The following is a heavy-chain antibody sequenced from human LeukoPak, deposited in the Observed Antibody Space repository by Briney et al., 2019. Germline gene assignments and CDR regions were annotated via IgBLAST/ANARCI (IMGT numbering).Heavy chain of an antibody. Sequence: PGGSLRLSCAASGFTFSSYGMHWVRQAPGKGLEWVGFIRSKAYGGTTEYAASVKGRFTISRDDSKSIAYLQMNSLKTEDTAVYYCTGSMVRGVGYYYYYGMDVWGQGTTVTVSS. CDR2: IRSKAYGGTT. D-gene: IGHD3-10*01. V-gene: IGHV3-49*04. CDR3: TGSMVRGVGYYYYYGMDV. J-gene: IGHJ6*02. CDR1: GFTFSSYG.